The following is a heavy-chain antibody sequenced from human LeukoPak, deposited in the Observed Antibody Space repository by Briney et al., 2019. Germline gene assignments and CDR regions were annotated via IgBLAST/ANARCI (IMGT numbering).Heavy chain of an antibody. D-gene: IGHD1-26*01. CDR1: GGSLASYF. V-gene: IGHV4-59*01. CDR3: ARNGYSGSSLFDS. CDR2: IYHSGIT. Sequence: SETLSLACTVSGGSLASYFWGWVRQPPGKGLEWIGYIYHSGITNSNPSLQRRVTISVDTTKNQFSLELSSVTAADTAVYYCARNGYSGSSLFDSWGQGTLVTVSS. J-gene: IGHJ4*02.